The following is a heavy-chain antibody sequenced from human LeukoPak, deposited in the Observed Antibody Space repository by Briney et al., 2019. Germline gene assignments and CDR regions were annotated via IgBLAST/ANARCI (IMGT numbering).Heavy chain of an antibody. V-gene: IGHV3-7*01. J-gene: IGHJ6*04. CDR1: GFTFSSYW. CDR3: ASALIQSPMDV. Sequence: GGSLRLSCAASGFTFSSYWMSWVRQAPGKGLEWVANIKQDGSEKYYVDSVKGRFTISRDNAKNSLYLQMNSLRAEDTAVYYCASALIQSPMDVWGKGTTVTVSS. D-gene: IGHD3-3*02. CDR2: IKQDGSEK.